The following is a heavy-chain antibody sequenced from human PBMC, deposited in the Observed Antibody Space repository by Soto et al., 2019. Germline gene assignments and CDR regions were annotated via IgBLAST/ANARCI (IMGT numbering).Heavy chain of an antibody. Sequence: QVQLQESGPGLVKPSETLSLTCTVSGGSISSYYWSWIRQPPGKGLEWIGYIYYRGSTNYNPSLRSRVTISGXXSXTXXSLKLSSVTAADTAVYYCARVKGGYYHSSGYLVDYWGQGTLVTVSS. D-gene: IGHD3-22*01. J-gene: IGHJ4*02. CDR3: ARVKGGYYHSSGYLVDY. CDR2: IYYRGST. CDR1: GGSISSYY. V-gene: IGHV4-59*01.